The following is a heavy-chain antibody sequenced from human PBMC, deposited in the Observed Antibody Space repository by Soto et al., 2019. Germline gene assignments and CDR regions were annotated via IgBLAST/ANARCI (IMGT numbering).Heavy chain of an antibody. J-gene: IGHJ3*02. V-gene: IGHV3-7*01. CDR1: GFTFSSYW. CDR2: IKQDGCEN. D-gene: IGHD3-3*01. CDR3: ARALRFLEWLLHNDAFDI. Sequence: EGQLVESGVGLVQPGGSLRLSCAASGFTFSSYWMSWVRQAPGKGRVWVANIKQDGCENYYVDSVKGRFTISRDNAKHSLYLPMNSLRAEDTAVYYCARALRFLEWLLHNDAFDIWGQGTMVTVSS.